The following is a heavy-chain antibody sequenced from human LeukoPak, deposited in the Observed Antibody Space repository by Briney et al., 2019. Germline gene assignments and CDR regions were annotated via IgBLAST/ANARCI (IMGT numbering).Heavy chain of an antibody. D-gene: IGHD3-10*01. CDR3: ATVTMVRGVHHGDYYYYYMDV. V-gene: IGHV4-34*01. J-gene: IGHJ6*03. CDR2: INHSGST. Sequence: PSETLSLTCAVYGGSFSGYYWSWLRQPPGKGLEWIGEINHSGSTNYNPSLKSRVTISVDTSKNQFSLKLSSVTAADTAVYYYATVTMVRGVHHGDYYYYYMDVWGKGTTVTVSS. CDR1: GGSFSGYY.